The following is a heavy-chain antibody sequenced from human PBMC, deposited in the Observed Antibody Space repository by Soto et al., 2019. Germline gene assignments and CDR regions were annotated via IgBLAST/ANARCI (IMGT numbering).Heavy chain of an antibody. CDR1: GDSVSSSSYY. J-gene: IGHJ4*02. CDR3: ASHCSSASCYLPAFDY. D-gene: IGHD2-2*01. Sequence: PSETLSLTCTVSGDSVSSSSYYWGWIRQPPGKGLEWIASIYYSGNTFYSPSLKSRVTISVVTSLNQFSLKLNSVTAADTAVYYCASHCSSASCYLPAFDYWGQGALVTVSS. V-gene: IGHV4-39*01. CDR2: IYYSGNT.